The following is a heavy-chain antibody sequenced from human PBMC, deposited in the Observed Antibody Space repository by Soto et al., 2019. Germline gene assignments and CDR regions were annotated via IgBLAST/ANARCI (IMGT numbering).Heavy chain of an antibody. V-gene: IGHV5-51*01. CDR1: GYSFSTYW. CDR2: IYPGNSDT. J-gene: IGHJ6*02. CDR3: ARHRAGGQMLQYLHYGMDV. Sequence: GESLKISCQGSGYSFSTYWIGWVRQMPGKGLEWMGIIYPGNSDTRYSPSFQGQVTISADKSISTAYLQWSSLKASDTAMYYCARHRAGGQMLQYLHYGMDVWGQGTKVTVSS. D-gene: IGHD3-9*01.